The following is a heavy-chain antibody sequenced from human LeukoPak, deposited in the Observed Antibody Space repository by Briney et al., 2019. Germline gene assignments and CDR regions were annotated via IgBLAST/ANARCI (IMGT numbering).Heavy chain of an antibody. Sequence: ASVKVSCKATSRISWVRQAPGQGLEWMGWIGTYGGDTYYAQKFQGRITVTTDTSTSTVYMELRNLRSDDTAVYYCARDLWNFYDDSGYNRDSDSWGQGTLVTVSS. CDR3: ARDLWNFYDDSGYNRDSDS. D-gene: IGHD3-22*01. V-gene: IGHV1-18*01. CDR2: IGTYGGDT. CDR1: TSR. J-gene: IGHJ5*01.